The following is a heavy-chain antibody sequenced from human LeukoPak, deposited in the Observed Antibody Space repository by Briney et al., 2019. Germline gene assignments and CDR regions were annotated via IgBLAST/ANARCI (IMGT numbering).Heavy chain of an antibody. CDR3: ARDVGFTKD. CDR1: GGSISGLY. V-gene: IGHV4-4*07. CDR2: IYTGGGT. J-gene: IGHJ4*02. Sequence: SETLSLTCTVSGGSISGLYWSWIRQPAGKGLEWIGRIYTGGGTNYNPSLKSRVSMSVDTSKNQFSLKSNSVTAADTAVYFCARDVGFTKDWGQGTLVTVS. D-gene: IGHD1-26*01.